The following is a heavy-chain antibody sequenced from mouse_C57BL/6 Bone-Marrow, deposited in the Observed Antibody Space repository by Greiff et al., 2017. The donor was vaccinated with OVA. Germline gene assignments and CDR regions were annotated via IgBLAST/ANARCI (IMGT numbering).Heavy chain of an antibody. CDR3: AKGYYGSSWFAY. Sequence: VHLVESGAELARPGASVKLSCKASGYTFTSYGISWVKQRTGQGLEWIGEIYPRSGNTYYNEKFKGKATLTADKSSSTAYMELRSLTSEDSAVYFCAKGYYGSSWFAYWGQGTLVTVSA. D-gene: IGHD1-1*01. V-gene: IGHV1-81*01. J-gene: IGHJ3*01. CDR1: GYTFTSYG. CDR2: IYPRSGNT.